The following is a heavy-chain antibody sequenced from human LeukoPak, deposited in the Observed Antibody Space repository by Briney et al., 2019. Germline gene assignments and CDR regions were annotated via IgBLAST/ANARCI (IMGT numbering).Heavy chain of an antibody. D-gene: IGHD1-14*01. V-gene: IGHV4-34*01. CDR3: ARAYNRAAYFDY. CDR1: GVSFSGYY. Sequence: SETLSLTCAVYGVSFSGYYWSWIRQPPVKGLEWIGEINHSGSTNYNPSLKSRVTISVDTSKNQLSLKLSSVTAADTAMYYCARAYNRAAYFDYWGQGTLVTVSS. CDR2: INHSGST. J-gene: IGHJ4*02.